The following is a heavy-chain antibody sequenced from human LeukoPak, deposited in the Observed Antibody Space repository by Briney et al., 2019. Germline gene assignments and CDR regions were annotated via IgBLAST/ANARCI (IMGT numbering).Heavy chain of an antibody. CDR3: ARVGDTSGYFYYFDY. Sequence: SETLSLTCVVSGGSISSFYWSWVRQPPGKGLEWVGYISYRGGTTYNPSLKRRVSISIDTSKNQFSLRLSSVTAADTALYYCARVGDTSGYFYYFDYWGQGTLVTVSS. CDR2: ISYRGGT. D-gene: IGHD3-22*01. V-gene: IGHV4-59*08. J-gene: IGHJ4*02. CDR1: GGSISSFY.